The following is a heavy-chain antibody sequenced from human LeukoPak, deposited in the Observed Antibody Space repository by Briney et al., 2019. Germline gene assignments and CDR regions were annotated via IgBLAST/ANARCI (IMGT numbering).Heavy chain of an antibody. J-gene: IGHJ4*02. Sequence: GGSLRLSCAASGFTFSSYGMSWVRQAPGKGLEWVSAISGSGGSTYYADSVKGRFTISRDNSKNTLYLQMNSLRAEDTAVYYCAKEKDIAAAGIPLYFDYWGQGTLVTVSS. CDR1: GFTFSSYG. CDR3: AKEKDIAAAGIPLYFDY. D-gene: IGHD6-13*01. CDR2: ISGSGGST. V-gene: IGHV3-23*01.